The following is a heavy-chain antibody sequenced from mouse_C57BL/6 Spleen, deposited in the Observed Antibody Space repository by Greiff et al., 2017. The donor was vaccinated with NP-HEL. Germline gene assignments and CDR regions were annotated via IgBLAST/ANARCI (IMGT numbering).Heavy chain of an antibody. V-gene: IGHV1-50*01. J-gene: IGHJ3*01. CDR3: ATNYDVFAY. CDR2: IDPSDSYT. Sequence: VQLQQSGAELVKPGASVKLSCKASGYTFTSYWMQWVKQRPGQGLEWIGEIDPSDSYTNYNQKFKGKATLTVDTSSSTAYMQRSSLTAEDSAVYYCATNYDVFAYWGQGTLVTVSA. CDR1: GYTFTSYW. D-gene: IGHD2-4*01.